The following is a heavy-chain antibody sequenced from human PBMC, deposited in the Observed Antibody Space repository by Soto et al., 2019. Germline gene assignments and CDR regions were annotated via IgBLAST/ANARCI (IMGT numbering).Heavy chain of an antibody. CDR3: AREVAGKLDY. Sequence: SDTLSLTCTVSGGSISSYYWSWIRQPPGKGLEWIGYIYYSGSTNYNPSLKSRVTISVDTSKNQFSLKLSSVTAADTAVYYCAREVAGKLDYWGQGTLVTVSS. J-gene: IGHJ4*02. D-gene: IGHD6-19*01. V-gene: IGHV4-59*01. CDR2: IYYSGST. CDR1: GGSISSYY.